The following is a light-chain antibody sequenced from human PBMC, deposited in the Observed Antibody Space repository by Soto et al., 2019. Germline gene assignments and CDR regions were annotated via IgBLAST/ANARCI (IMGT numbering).Light chain of an antibody. CDR3: QSYDNSLSGYVL. CDR2: DVS. J-gene: IGLJ2*01. CDR1: SSDIGGYNY. Sequence: QSVLTQPASVSGSPGQSITIPCTGTSSDIGGYNYVSWYQQHPGKAPKLMIFDVSYRPSGISDRFSGSKSGNTASLAITGLQAEDEAAYYCQSYDNSLSGYVLFGGGTKVTVL. V-gene: IGLV2-14*03.